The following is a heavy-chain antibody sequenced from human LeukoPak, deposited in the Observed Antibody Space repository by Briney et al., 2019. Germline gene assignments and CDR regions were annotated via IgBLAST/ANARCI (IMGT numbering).Heavy chain of an antibody. V-gene: IGHV1-18*01. D-gene: IGHD3-22*01. Sequence: GASVKVSCEASGYTFTSYGINWMRQAPGQGLEWMGWISPYSGNTSYAPNLQGRVTMTTDTSTSTAYMDLRSLRSDDTAVYYCARDYSAISGYFDYWGQGTLVTVSS. CDR2: ISPYSGNT. J-gene: IGHJ4*02. CDR3: ARDYSAISGYFDY. CDR1: GYTFTSYG.